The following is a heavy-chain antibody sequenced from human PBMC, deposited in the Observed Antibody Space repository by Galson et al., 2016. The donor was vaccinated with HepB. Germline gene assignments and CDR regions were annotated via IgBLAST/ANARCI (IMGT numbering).Heavy chain of an antibody. CDR1: GFTFSSHG. CDR2: IWYDGSKK. J-gene: IGHJ4*02. V-gene: IGHV3-33*01. D-gene: IGHD3-22*01. Sequence: SLRLSCAASGFTFSSHGMHWVRQAQGKGLEWVAVIWYDGSKKYYADSVKGRFTISRDNSKNTLYVQMNSLRAEDTAVYYCARDSNYFDGTDYVYYIDFWGQGTLVTVSS. CDR3: ARDSNYFDGTDYVYYIDF.